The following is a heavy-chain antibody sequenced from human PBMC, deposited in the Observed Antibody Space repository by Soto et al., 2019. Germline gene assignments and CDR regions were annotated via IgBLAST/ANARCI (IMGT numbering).Heavy chain of an antibody. D-gene: IGHD2-2*01. J-gene: IGHJ6*03. CDR3: ARGRFGRVPDSVVVPAAMDNYYYYYMDV. V-gene: IGHV1-8*01. CDR1: GYTFTSYD. CDR2: MNPNSGNT. Sequence: ASVKVSCKASGYTFTSYDINWVRQATGQGLEWMGWMNPNSGNTGYAQKFQGRVTMTRNTSISTAYMELSSLRSEDTAVNYCARGRFGRVPDSVVVPAAMDNYYYYYMDVWGKGTTVTVSS.